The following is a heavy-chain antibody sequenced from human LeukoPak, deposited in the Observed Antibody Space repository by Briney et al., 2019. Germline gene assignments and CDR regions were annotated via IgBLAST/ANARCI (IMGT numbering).Heavy chain of an antibody. CDR1: GYTFTSYG. J-gene: IGHJ4*02. CDR2: ISAYNGNT. V-gene: IGHV1-18*01. Sequence: VKVSCKASGYTFTSYGISWVRQAPGQGLEWMGWISAYNGNTNYAQKLQGRVTMTTDTSTSTAYMELRSLRSDDTAVYYCARGMRDYGGSYFAYWGQGTLVTVSS. CDR3: ARGMRDYGGSYFAY. D-gene: IGHD4-23*01.